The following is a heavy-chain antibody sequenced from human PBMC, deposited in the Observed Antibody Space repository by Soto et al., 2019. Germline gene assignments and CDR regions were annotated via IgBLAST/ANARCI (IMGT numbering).Heavy chain of an antibody. Sequence: QVQLVQSGAEVKKPGSSVKVSCTASGGTFSTYGMNWVRLAPGQGLEWMGGIIPKFGTTNYAQKFQGRVTITADEATNTAYMELNYLRSEDTAVYFCARDLDTYYGGNSLALDYWGQGTLVTVSS. J-gene: IGHJ4*02. D-gene: IGHD4-17*01. V-gene: IGHV1-69*13. CDR3: ARDLDTYYGGNSLALDY. CDR2: IIPKFGTT. CDR1: GGTFSTYG.